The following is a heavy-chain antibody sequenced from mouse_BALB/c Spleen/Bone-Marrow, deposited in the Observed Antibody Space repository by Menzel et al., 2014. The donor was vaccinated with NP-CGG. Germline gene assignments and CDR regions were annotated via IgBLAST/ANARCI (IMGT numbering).Heavy chain of an antibody. CDR2: IAPGSVST. CDR1: GYTFTSYW. Sequence: DLVKLGASVKLSCKASGYTFTSYWINWIKQRPGQGLEWIGRIAPGSVSTYYNEMFKGKATLTVDTSSSTAYIQLSSLSSEDSAVYFCARGDNSDYWGQGTTLAVSS. J-gene: IGHJ2*01. CDR3: ARGDNSDY. V-gene: IGHV1S41*01.